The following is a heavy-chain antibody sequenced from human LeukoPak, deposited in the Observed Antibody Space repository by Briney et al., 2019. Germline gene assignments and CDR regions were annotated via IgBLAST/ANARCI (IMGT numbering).Heavy chain of an antibody. Sequence: GGSLRLSCAASGSTFSSYAMHWVRQAPGKGLEWVAVISYDGSNKYYADSVKGRFTISRDNSKNTLYLQMNSLRAEDTAVYYCAREKKDDAFDIWGQGTMVTVSP. CDR3: AREKKDDAFDI. CDR1: GSTFSSYA. CDR2: ISYDGSNK. V-gene: IGHV3-30*04. J-gene: IGHJ3*02.